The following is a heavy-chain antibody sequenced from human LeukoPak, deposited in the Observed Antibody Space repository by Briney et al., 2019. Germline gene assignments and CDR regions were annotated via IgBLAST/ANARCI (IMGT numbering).Heavy chain of an antibody. D-gene: IGHD1-26*01. CDR3: ARNTGSYLNVPTSFDY. J-gene: IGHJ4*02. V-gene: IGHV3-48*01. CDR2: ISSSSSTI. Sequence: GGSLRLSCAASGFTFSSYAMNWVRQAPGKGLEWVSYISSSSSTIYYADSVKGRFTISRDNAKNSLYLQMNSLRAEDTAVYYCARNTGSYLNVPTSFDYWGQGTLVTVSS. CDR1: GFTFSSYA.